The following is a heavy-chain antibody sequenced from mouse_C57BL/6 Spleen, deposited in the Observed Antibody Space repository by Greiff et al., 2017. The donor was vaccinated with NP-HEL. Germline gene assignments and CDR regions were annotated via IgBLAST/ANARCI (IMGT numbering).Heavy chain of an antibody. CDR2: IDPSDSYT. CDR3: ARGDYFYRWMDY. V-gene: IGHV1-59*01. CDR1: GYTFTSYW. D-gene: IGHD1-1*01. Sequence: VQLQQPGAELVRPGTSVKLSCKASGYTFTSYWMHWVKQRPGQGLEWIGVIDPSDSYTNYNQKFKGKATLTVDTSSSTAYMQLSSLTSEDSAVYYCARGDYFYRWMDYWGQGTSVTVSS. J-gene: IGHJ4*01.